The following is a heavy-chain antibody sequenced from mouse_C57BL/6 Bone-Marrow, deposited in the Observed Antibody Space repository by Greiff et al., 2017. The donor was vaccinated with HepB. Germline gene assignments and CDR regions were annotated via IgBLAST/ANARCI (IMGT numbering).Heavy chain of an antibody. V-gene: IGHV7-1*01. CDR1: GFTFSDFY. Sequence: EVNVVESGGGLVQSGRSLRLSCATSGFTFSDFYMEWVRQAPGKGLEWIAASRNKANDYTTEYSASVKGRFIVSRDTSQSILYLQMNALRAEDTAIYYCARDACGSSPYYAMDYWGQGTSVTVSS. CDR2: SRNKANDYTT. CDR3: ARDACGSSPYYAMDY. D-gene: IGHD1-1*01. J-gene: IGHJ4*01.